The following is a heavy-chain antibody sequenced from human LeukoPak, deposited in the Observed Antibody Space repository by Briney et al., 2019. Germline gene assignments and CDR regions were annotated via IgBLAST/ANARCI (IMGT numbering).Heavy chain of an antibody. D-gene: IGHD3-3*01. Sequence: PSETLSLTCTVSGGSISSYYWSWIRQPPGKGLEWIGYIYYSGSTNYNPSLKSRVTISVDTSKNQFSLKLSSVTAADTAVYYCARDRVDFWSGYSGDYYYYYMDVWGKGTTVTVSS. CDR1: GGSISSYY. J-gene: IGHJ6*03. CDR2: IYYSGST. V-gene: IGHV4-59*01. CDR3: ARDRVDFWSGYSGDYYYYYMDV.